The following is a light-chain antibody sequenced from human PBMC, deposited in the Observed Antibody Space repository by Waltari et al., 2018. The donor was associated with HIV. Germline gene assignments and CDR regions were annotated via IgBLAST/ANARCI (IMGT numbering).Light chain of an antibody. CDR3: CSYAGNPYV. CDR1: SSDVGSYSL. V-gene: IGLV2-23*02. J-gene: IGLJ1*01. CDR2: EVT. Sequence: QSALTQPASVSGSPGQSITISCTGTSSDVGSYSLVSWYQQHPGKAPKLMIYEVTKRTSVVSNRFAGSKSGNTASLTISGLQAEDEADYYCCSYAGNPYVFGTGTKVTVL.